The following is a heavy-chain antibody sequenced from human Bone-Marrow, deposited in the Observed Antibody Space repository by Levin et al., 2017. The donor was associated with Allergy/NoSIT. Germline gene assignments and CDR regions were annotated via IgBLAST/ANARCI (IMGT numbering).Heavy chain of an antibody. J-gene: IGHJ3*02. CDR1: GFTFRKHG. CDR2: IWYHGSNQ. CDR3: ARQALGTTDREDAFDI. D-gene: IGHD7-27*01. Sequence: HAGGSLRLSCVGSGFTFRKHGIHWVRQAPGKGLEWVAMIWYHGSNQDYVDSVKGRFTISRDNSNNTVYFQMNNLRAEDTAVYYCARQALGTTDREDAFDIWGQGTTVTVSP. V-gene: IGHV3-33*01.